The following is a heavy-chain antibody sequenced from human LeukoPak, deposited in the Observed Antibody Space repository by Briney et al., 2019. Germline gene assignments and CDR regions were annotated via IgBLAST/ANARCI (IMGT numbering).Heavy chain of an antibody. CDR1: GFTFSSYW. D-gene: IGHD3-10*01. Sequence: GGSLRLSCAASGFTFSSYWMHWVRQAPGKGLVWVSRISTDGSTTTYADSVKGRFTISRDNAKNTAYLQMNSLRAEDTAVYYCARYYYGSGTTDPEDYYYGMDVWGQGTTVTVSS. CDR3: ARYYYGSGTTDPEDYYYGMDV. V-gene: IGHV3-74*01. CDR2: ISTDGSTT. J-gene: IGHJ6*02.